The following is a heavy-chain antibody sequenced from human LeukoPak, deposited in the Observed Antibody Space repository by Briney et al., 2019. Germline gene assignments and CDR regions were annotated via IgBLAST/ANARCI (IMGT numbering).Heavy chain of an antibody. CDR2: IIPIFGTA. Sequence: ASVKVSCKASGGTFSSYAISWVRQAPGQGLEWMGRIIPIFGTANYAQKFQGRVTITTDESTSTAYIELSSLRSEDTAVYYCARAIVAYCGGDCYSVHFDYWGQGTLVTVSS. V-gene: IGHV1-69*05. D-gene: IGHD2-21*02. J-gene: IGHJ4*02. CDR1: GGTFSSYA. CDR3: ARAIVAYCGGDCYSVHFDY.